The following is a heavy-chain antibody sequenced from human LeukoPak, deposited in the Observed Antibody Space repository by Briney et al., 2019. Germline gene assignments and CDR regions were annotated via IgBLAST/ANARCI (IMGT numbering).Heavy chain of an antibody. CDR1: GYTFTSYY. D-gene: IGHD1-7*01. CDR2: MNPNSGDT. V-gene: IGHV1-8*02. Sequence: ASVKVSCKASGYTFTSYYMHGVRQATGQGLEWMGWMNPNSGDTGYAQKFQGRVTMTRNTSISTAYMELSSLRSEDTAVYYCARGDIYNWNYEDYWGQGTLVTVSS. J-gene: IGHJ4*02. CDR3: ARGDIYNWNYEDY.